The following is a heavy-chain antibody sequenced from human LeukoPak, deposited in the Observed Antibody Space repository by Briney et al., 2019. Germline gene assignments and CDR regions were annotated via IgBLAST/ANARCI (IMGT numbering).Heavy chain of an antibody. D-gene: IGHD3-10*01. Sequence: SETLSLTCTVSGGSIHSYWSWIRQPAGKGLEWIGRISGSGTITYNPALQSRLTISIDTSKNQFSLKLMSVTAADTAVYYCARRSSGLLWFGELAYYFDYWGQGTLVTVSS. CDR3: ARRSSGLLWFGELAYYFDY. CDR1: GGSIHSY. CDR2: ISGSGTI. J-gene: IGHJ4*02. V-gene: IGHV4-4*07.